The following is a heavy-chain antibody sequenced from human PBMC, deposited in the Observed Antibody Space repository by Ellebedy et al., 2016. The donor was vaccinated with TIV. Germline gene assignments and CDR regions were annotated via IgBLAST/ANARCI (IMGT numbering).Heavy chain of an antibody. CDR3: ARVEPFYCSSTRCKNLGSDY. CDR2: ISGSSGSYI. V-gene: IGHV3-21*01. J-gene: IGHJ4*02. CDR1: GFTFSSYA. D-gene: IGHD2-2*01. Sequence: GESLKISXAASGFTFSSYAMSWVRQAPGKGLEWVSSISGSSGSYIYYADSVRGRFTISRDNAKNSLYLQMNSLRAEDTAVYYCARVEPFYCSSTRCKNLGSDYWGQGTLVTVSS.